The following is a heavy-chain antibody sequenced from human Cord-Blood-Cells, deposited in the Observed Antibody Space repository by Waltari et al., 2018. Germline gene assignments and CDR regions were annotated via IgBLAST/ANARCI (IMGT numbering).Heavy chain of an antibody. D-gene: IGHD1-1*01. Sequence: QLQLQESGPGLVTPSETLSLTCTVSGGSISSSSYYWGWIRQPPGKGLEWIGSIYYSGSTYYNPSLKSRVTISVDTSKNQFSLKLSSVTAADTAVYYCARHPKYNWNFDYWGQGTLVTVSS. CDR1: GGSISSSSYY. CDR3: ARHPKYNWNFDY. V-gene: IGHV4-39*01. J-gene: IGHJ4*02. CDR2: IYYSGST.